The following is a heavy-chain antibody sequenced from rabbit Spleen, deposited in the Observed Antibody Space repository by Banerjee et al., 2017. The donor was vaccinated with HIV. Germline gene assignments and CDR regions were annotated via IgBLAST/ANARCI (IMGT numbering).Heavy chain of an antibody. Sequence: QSLEESGGGLVQPEGSLTLTCTASGFSFSSSYYMCWVRQAPGKGLEWIACIYAGGSGSTAYASWAKGRFTVSKTSSTTVTLQLNSLTAADTATYFCARNYVNAFDPWGPGTLVTVS. J-gene: IGHJ2*01. D-gene: IGHD1-1*01. CDR3: ARNYVNAFDP. CDR2: IYAGGSGST. V-gene: IGHV1S40*01. CDR1: GFSFSSSYY.